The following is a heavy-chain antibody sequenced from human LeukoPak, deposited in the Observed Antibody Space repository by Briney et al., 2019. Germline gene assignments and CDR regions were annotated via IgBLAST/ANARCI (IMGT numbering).Heavy chain of an antibody. Sequence: SETLSLTCTVSGDSISSSSYYWGWIRQPPGKGLEWIGSIYYSGSTYYNPSLKSRVTISVDTSKNQFSLKLSSVTAADTAVYYCARQSGYCSGGSCYSHFDYWGQGTLVTVSS. V-gene: IGHV4-39*01. D-gene: IGHD2-15*01. J-gene: IGHJ4*02. CDR2: IYYSGST. CDR1: GDSISSSSYY. CDR3: ARQSGYCSGGSCYSHFDY.